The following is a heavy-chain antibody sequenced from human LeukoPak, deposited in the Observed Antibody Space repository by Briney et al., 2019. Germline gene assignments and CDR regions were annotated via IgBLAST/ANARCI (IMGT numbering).Heavy chain of an antibody. V-gene: IGHV4-34*01. CDR3: AIAYYDILTGYKIDY. Sequence: SETLSLTCAVYGGSFSGYYWSWIRQPPGKGLEWIGEINHSGSTNYNPSLQSRVTISVDTSKNQFSLKLSSVTAADTAVYYCAIAYYDILTGYKIDYWGQGTLVTVSS. D-gene: IGHD3-9*01. CDR2: INHSGST. CDR1: GGSFSGYY. J-gene: IGHJ4*02.